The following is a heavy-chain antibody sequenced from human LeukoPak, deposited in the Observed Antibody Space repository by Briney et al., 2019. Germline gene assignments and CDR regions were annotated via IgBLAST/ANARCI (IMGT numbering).Heavy chain of an antibody. CDR1: GGSISNYY. CDR3: ATLHDYATDY. Sequence: SETLSLTCTVSGGSISNYYWNWIRQPPGKGLEWIGYIYFSGSTNYNPSLKSRVTISVDTSKNQFSLKLSSVTAADTAVYYCATLHDYATDYWGQGTLVTVSS. V-gene: IGHV4-59*12. J-gene: IGHJ4*02. CDR2: IYFSGST. D-gene: IGHD4-17*01.